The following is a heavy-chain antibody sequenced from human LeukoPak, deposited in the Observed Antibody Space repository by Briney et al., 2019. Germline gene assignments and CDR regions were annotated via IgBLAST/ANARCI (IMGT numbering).Heavy chain of an antibody. CDR2: IRYDGSNK. Sequence: GGSLRLSCAASGFTFSSYGMHWVRQAPGKGLEWVAFIRYDGSNKYYADSVKGRFTISRDNSKNTLYLQMNSLRAEDTAVYYCAKVAAAVTPPFGYYYYMDVWGKGTTVTISS. J-gene: IGHJ6*03. CDR1: GFTFSSYG. D-gene: IGHD6-13*01. CDR3: AKVAAAVTPPFGYYYYMDV. V-gene: IGHV3-30*02.